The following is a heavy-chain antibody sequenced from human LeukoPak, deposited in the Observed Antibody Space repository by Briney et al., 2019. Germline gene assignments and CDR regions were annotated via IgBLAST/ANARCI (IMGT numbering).Heavy chain of an antibody. CDR2: IYSDNT. CDR1: GFTVSSNS. J-gene: IGHJ4*02. D-gene: IGHD4/OR15-4a*01. V-gene: IGHV3-53*01. Sequence: GGSLGLSCTVSGFTVSSNSMSWVRQAPGKGLEWVSFIYSDNTHYSDSVKDRFTISRDNSKNTLYLQMNSLRAEDTAVYYCARRAGAYSHPYDYWGQGTLVTVSS. CDR3: ARRAGAYSHPYDY.